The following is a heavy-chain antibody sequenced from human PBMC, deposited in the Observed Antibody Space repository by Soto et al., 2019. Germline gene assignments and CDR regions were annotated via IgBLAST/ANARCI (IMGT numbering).Heavy chain of an antibody. D-gene: IGHD2-15*01. CDR2: IIPILGIA. CDR1: GGTFSSYT. V-gene: IGHV1-69*02. J-gene: IGHJ1*01. Sequence: ASVKVSCKASGGTFSSYTISWVRQAPGQGLEWMGRIIPILGIANYAQKFQGRVTITADKSTSTAKMELSSLRSEDTAVYYCARGDCSGGSCPTRPAEYFQHWGQGTLVTVS. CDR3: ARGDCSGGSCPTRPAEYFQH.